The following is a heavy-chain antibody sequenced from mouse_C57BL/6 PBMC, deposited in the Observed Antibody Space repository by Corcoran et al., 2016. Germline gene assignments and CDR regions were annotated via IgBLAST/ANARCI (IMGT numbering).Heavy chain of an antibody. CDR3: ARGDYYGSSYGGYFDV. J-gene: IGHJ1*03. Sequence: EVQLQQSGPELVKPGASVKISCKASGYTFTDYYMNWVKQSHGKSLEWIGDINPNNGGTSYNQKFKGKATLTVDKSSSTAYMELRSLTSEDSAVYYGARGDYYGSSYGGYFDVWGTGTTVPVSS. CDR1: GYTFTDYY. CDR2: INPNNGGT. V-gene: IGHV1-26*01. D-gene: IGHD1-1*01.